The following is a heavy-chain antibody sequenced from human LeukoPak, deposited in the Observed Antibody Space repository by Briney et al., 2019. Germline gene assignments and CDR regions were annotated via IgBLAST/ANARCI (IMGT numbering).Heavy chain of an antibody. Sequence: GGSLRLSCAASGFAFGDYGMNWIRQAPGKGLEWVSHITSDSGVTNYADSVKGRFTISRDNAKNSLYLQMNSLRAEDTAIYYCASTFPYCGGGSCALGGQGTLVTVSS. CDR3: ASTFPYCGGGSCAL. D-gene: IGHD2-15*01. CDR2: ITSDSGVT. J-gene: IGHJ4*02. V-gene: IGHV3-11*06. CDR1: GFAFGDYG.